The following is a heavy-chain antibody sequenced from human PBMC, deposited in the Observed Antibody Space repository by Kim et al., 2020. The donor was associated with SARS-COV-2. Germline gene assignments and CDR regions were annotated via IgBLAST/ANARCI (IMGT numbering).Heavy chain of an antibody. CDR1: GGSISSYY. CDR3: ARDHREWLQYTANWYFDL. V-gene: IGHV4-59*01. D-gene: IGHD3-3*01. CDR2: IYHSGST. J-gene: IGHJ2*01. Sequence: SETLSLTCTVSGGSISSYYWSWIRQPPGKGLEWIGYIYHSGSTNYNPSLKSRHTISVDTSKNQFSLKLISVTAADTAVYYCARDHREWLQYTANWYFDLWGRGTLVTVSS.